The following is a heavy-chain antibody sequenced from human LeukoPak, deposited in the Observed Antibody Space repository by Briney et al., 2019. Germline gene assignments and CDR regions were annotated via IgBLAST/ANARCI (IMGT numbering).Heavy chain of an antibody. Sequence: SETLSLTCTVSGGSISSGGHYWSWIRQHPGKGLEWIGYIYYSGSTYYNPSLKSRVTISVDTSKNQFSLKLSSVTAADTAVYYCPRWDYYDSSGYYWGQGTLVTVSS. V-gene: IGHV4-31*03. J-gene: IGHJ4*02. D-gene: IGHD3-22*01. CDR2: IYYSGST. CDR3: PRWDYYDSSGYY. CDR1: GGSISSGGHY.